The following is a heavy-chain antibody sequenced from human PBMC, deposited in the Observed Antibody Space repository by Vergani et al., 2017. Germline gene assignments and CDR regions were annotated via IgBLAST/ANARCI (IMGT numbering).Heavy chain of an antibody. J-gene: IGHJ3*02. D-gene: IGHD3-22*01. V-gene: IGHV4-30-4*01. CDR2: IYYSGST. CDR3: ASYYHHDTSFDI. Sequence: QVQLHESGPGLVKPSQTLSLTCTVSGGSISSGDYYLSWLRQPPGKGLEWNGYIYYSGSTYYNPSLKSRVTISVDTSKNQFTLKLSSVTAADTAVYYCASYYHHDTSFDIWGQGTMVTVSS. CDR1: GGSISSGDYY.